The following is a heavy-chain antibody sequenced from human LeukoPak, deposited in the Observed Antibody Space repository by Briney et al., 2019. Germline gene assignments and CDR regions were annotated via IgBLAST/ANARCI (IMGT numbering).Heavy chain of an antibody. CDR1: GYPFTSYY. J-gene: IGHJ5*02. CDR3: ARDGLSYTNPNNWFDP. CDR2: ISAYNGDT. V-gene: IGHV1-18*01. Sequence: ASVNVSCKASGYPFTSYYINWVRQATGQGLEWMGWISAYNGDTNYAQNLQGRVTMTTDTSTDTAYMELRSLRSDDTAVYYCARDGLSYTNPNNWFDPWGQGTLVTVSS. D-gene: IGHD2-2*02.